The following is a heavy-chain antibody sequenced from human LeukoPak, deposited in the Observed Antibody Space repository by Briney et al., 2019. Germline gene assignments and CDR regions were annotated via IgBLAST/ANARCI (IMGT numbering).Heavy chain of an antibody. V-gene: IGHV4-34*01. J-gene: IGHJ6*02. CDR1: GGSFSGYY. CDR3: ARGPNFWSGYYTGHYYYGMDV. D-gene: IGHD3-3*01. Sequence: SETLSLTCAVSGGSFSGYYWSWIRQPPGKGLEWIGEINHSGSTNYNPSLKSRVTISVDTSKNQFSLKLSSVTAADTAVYYCARGPNFWSGYYTGHYYYGMDVWGQGTTVTVSS. CDR2: INHSGST.